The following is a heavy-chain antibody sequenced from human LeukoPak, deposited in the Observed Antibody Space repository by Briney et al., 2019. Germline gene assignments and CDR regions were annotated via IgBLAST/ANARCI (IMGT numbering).Heavy chain of an antibody. V-gene: IGHV4-30-4*08. J-gene: IGHJ4*02. CDR1: GGSISSGDYY. Sequence: PSETLSLTCTVSGGSISSGDYYWSWIRQPPGKSLEWIGYIYYSGSAYYNPSLKSRVTTSVDTSKNQFSLKLSSVTAADTAVYYCARDHGLGGGFDYWGQGTLVTVSS. CDR2: IYYSGSA. D-gene: IGHD2-2*03. CDR3: ARDHGLGGGFDY.